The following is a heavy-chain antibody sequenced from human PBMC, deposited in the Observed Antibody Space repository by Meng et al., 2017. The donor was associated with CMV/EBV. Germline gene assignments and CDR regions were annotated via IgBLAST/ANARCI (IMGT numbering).Heavy chain of an antibody. CDR2: ISYDGTDK. CDR3: ARDHGYCGSTSCYRNLDC. J-gene: IGHJ4*02. CDR1: GFTLNNHA. Sequence: GESLKISCAASGFTLNNHAMHWVRQAPGKGLEWVAVISYDGTDKYYGYSVKGRFTISRDNSKNTLYLQMNSLRAEDTAVYYCARDHGYCGSTSCYRNLDCRGQGTLVTVSS. D-gene: IGHD2-2*02. V-gene: IGHV3-30*04.